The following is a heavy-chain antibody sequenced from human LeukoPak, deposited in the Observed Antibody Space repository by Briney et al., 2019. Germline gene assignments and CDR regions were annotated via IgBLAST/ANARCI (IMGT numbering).Heavy chain of an antibody. V-gene: IGHV4-39*07. CDR1: GGSISSSTYY. J-gene: IGHJ6*02. CDR2: IHYSGST. CDR3: ATAPILRGEGGEHYKYGMDV. Sequence: SETLSLTCAVSGGSISSSTYYWVWIRQPPGKGLEWIGCIHYSGSTSYNPSLKSRATISADSFKNHFSLKLTSVTAADTAVYYCATAPILRGEGGEHYKYGMDVWGQGTTVIVSS. D-gene: IGHD2-2*02.